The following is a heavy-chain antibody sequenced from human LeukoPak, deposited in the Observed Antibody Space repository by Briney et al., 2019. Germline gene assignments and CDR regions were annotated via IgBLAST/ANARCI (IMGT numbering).Heavy chain of an antibody. CDR2: ISYTGTT. V-gene: IGHV4-59*12. Sequence: SETLSLTCTVSGGSISSYYWSWIRQPPGKGLEWIGSISYTGTTYYNPSLKSRVTISVDTSKNQLSLKVSSVTAADTAVFYCARDPDFWTGYYYFDYWGQGTLVTVSS. CDR1: GGSISSYY. D-gene: IGHD3/OR15-3a*01. J-gene: IGHJ4*02. CDR3: ARDPDFWTGYYYFDY.